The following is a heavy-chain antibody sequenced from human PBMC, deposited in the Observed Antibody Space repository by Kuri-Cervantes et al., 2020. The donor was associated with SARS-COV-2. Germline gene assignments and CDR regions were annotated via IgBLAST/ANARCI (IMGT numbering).Heavy chain of an antibody. Sequence: GGSLRLSCAASGFTFSSYAMNWVRQAPGKGLEWVSSISSSSFYIYYADSVKGRFTISRDNAKNSLYLQMNSLRAEDTAVYYCARAVVKDIVATITSYYYYYGMDVWGQGTTVTVSS. CDR2: ISSSSFYI. CDR3: ARAVVKDIVATITSYYYYYGMDV. D-gene: IGHD5-12*01. J-gene: IGHJ6*02. CDR1: GFTFSSYA. V-gene: IGHV3-21*01.